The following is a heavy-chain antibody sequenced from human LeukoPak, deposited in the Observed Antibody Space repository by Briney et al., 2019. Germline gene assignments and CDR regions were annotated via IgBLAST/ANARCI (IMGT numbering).Heavy chain of an antibody. CDR1: GYTFTSYY. CDR3: ARVGRDYGGNSGEGSPFDP. CDR2: INPSGGST. Sequence: ASVKVSCKASGYTFTSYYMHWVRQAPGQGLEWMGIINPSGGSTSYAQKFQGRVTMTRDTSTSTVYVELSSLRSEDTAVYYCARVGRDYGGNSGEGSPFDPWGQGTLVTVSS. V-gene: IGHV1-46*03. D-gene: IGHD4-23*01. J-gene: IGHJ5*02.